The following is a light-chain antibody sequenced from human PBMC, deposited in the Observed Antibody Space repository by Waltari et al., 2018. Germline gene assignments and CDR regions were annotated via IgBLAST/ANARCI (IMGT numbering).Light chain of an antibody. CDR3: QQYDHVPYT. CDR1: QDITHF. J-gene: IGKJ2*01. Sequence: DIQMTQSLSSLSASVGDRVTITCQASQDITHFLNWYQQKQGKAPNLLIYDESNLETGVPLRFSGSGSGTHFTLTITSLQPEDIATYYCQQYDHVPYTFGQGTRVEIK. V-gene: IGKV1-33*01. CDR2: DES.